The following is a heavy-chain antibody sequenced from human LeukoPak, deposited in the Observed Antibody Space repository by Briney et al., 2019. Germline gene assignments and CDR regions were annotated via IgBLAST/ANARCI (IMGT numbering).Heavy chain of an antibody. D-gene: IGHD2-15*01. V-gene: IGHV3-48*02. CDR2: IRSSSRTI. CDR1: GFTFSSYS. CDR3: ARASGGYCSGGSCSFDY. Sequence: GGSLRLSCAASGFTFSSYSMNWVRQAPGKGLEWVSYIRSSSRTIHYADSVKGRFTTSRDNAKNSLYLQMNSLRDEDTAVYYCARASGGYCSGGSCSFDYWGQGTLVTVSS. J-gene: IGHJ4*02.